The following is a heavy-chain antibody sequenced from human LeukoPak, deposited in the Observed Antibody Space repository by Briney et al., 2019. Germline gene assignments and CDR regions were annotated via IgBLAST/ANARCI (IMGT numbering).Heavy chain of an antibody. CDR1: GGSISSYY. CDR2: LYYSGST. J-gene: IGHJ3*01. V-gene: IGHV4-59*01. Sequence: SETLSLTCTVSGGSISSYYWSWIRQPPGEKLEWIGYLYYSGSTNYNPSLGSRATISADSSKNQFPLKLTSVTAADTAVYYCARDAKLLGAFDLWGPGTMVTVSS. CDR3: ARDAKLLGAFDL.